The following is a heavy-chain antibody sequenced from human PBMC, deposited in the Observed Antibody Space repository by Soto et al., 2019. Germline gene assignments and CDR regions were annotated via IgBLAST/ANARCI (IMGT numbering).Heavy chain of an antibody. V-gene: IGHV4-30-4*01. J-gene: IGHJ4*02. CDR3: AREERSRYYDSSGYSLL. Sequence: SETLSLTCTVSGGSISSGDYYWSWIRQPPGKGLEWIGYIYYSGSTYYNPSLKSRVTISVDTSKNQFSLKLSSVTAADTAVYYCAREERSRYYDSSGYSLLWGQGTLVTVSS. CDR1: GGSISSGDYY. CDR2: IYYSGST. D-gene: IGHD3-22*01.